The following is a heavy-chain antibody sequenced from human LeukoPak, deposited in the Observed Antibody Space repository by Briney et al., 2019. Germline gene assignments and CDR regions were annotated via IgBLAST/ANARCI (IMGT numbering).Heavy chain of an antibody. J-gene: IGHJ4*02. CDR1: GYTFTSYS. CDR2: ISTYNGNT. CDR3: ARDYSSGWPNFDY. D-gene: IGHD6-19*01. Sequence: ASVKVSCKTSGYTFTSYSISWVRQAPGQGLEWMGWISTYNGNTNYAQKLQGRVTMTTDTSTSTAYMELRSLRSDDTAVYYCARDYSSGWPNFDYWGQGTLVTVSS. V-gene: IGHV1-18*01.